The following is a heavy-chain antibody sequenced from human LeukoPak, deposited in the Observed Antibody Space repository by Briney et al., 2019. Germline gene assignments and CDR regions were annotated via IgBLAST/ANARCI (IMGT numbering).Heavy chain of an antibody. V-gene: IGHV3-23*01. J-gene: IGHJ2*01. CDR2: ISGSGGST. CDR3: AKPRDRSYWYFDL. D-gene: IGHD3-10*01. CDR1: GFTFSSYA. Sequence: GGSLRLSCAASGFTFSSYAMSWVRQAPGKGLEWVSAISGSGGSTYYADSVKGRFTISRDNSKNTLYLQMNSPRAEDTAVYYCAKPRDRSYWYFDLWGRGTLVTVSS.